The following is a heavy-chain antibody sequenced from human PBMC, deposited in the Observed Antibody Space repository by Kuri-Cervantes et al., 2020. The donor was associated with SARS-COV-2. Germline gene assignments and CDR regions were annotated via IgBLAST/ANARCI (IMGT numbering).Heavy chain of an antibody. D-gene: IGHD2-2*01. CDR1: GYTFTGYY. CDR3: ARDGVVVVPAAIGVGALPFGPALYYYYYMDV. Sequence: ASVKVSCKASGYTFTGYYMHWVRQAPGQGLEWMGWINAYNGNTNYAQKLQGRVTMTTDTSTSTAYMELRSLRSDDTAVYYCARDGVVVVPAAIGVGALPFGPALYYYYYMDVWGKGTTVTVSS. CDR2: INAYNGNT. V-gene: IGHV1-18*04. J-gene: IGHJ6*03.